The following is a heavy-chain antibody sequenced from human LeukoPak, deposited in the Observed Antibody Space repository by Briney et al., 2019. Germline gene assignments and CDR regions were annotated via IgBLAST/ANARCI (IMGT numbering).Heavy chain of an antibody. CDR3: ARGYDYYDSSGYYYFDY. V-gene: IGHV1-69*13. D-gene: IGHD3-22*01. CDR1: GGTFSSYA. J-gene: IGHJ4*02. Sequence: PGASVKVSCKASGGTFSSYAISWVRQAPGQGLEWMGGIIPIFGTANYAQKFQGRVTITADESTSTAYMELSSLRSEDTAVYYCARGYDYYDSSGYYYFDYWGQGTLVTVSS. CDR2: IIPIFGTA.